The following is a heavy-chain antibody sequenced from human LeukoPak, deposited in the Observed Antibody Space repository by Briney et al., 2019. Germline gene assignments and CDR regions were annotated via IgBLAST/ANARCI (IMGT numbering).Heavy chain of an antibody. CDR2: IKEDGSEK. Sequence: GGSLRLSCAASGFTFSNYWMSWVRQAAGKGLEWVANIKEDGSEKYYVDSVKGRFTISRDNARNSLYLQMNSLRAEDTAVYYCASGRQLGYWGQGTLVTVSS. CDR3: ASGRQLGY. D-gene: IGHD6-13*01. J-gene: IGHJ4*02. V-gene: IGHV3-7*01. CDR1: GFTFSNYW.